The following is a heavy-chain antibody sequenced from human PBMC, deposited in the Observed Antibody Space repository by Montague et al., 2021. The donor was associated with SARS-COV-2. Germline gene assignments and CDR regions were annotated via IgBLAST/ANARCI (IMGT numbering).Heavy chain of an antibody. D-gene: IGHD6-6*01. V-gene: IGHV2-5*02. CDR3: AHRLPAVAAFDY. CDR2: IYWDDDK. Sequence: PALVKPTQTLTLTCTFSGFSLSTRTVGVGWIRQPPGKALEWLALIYWDDDKRYSPSLKSRLTITKVTSKNQVVLTMTNMDPVATATYYCAHRLPAVAAFDYWGQGTLVTVSS. CDR1: GFSLSTRTVG. J-gene: IGHJ4*02.